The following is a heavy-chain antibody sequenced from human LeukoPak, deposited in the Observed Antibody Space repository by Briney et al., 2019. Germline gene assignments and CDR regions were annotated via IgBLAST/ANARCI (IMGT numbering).Heavy chain of an antibody. CDR2: IFTSGST. CDR3: ARSRGGSYLGNFYCHYMDV. Sequence: SETLSLTCTVSGGSISSGSYYWSWIRQPAGKGLEWIGRIFTSGSTNYNPSLKSRVTMSVDTSKNQFSLKLNSVTAADTAVYYCARSRGGSYLGNFYCHYMDVWGKGTTVTISS. J-gene: IGHJ6*03. V-gene: IGHV4-61*02. D-gene: IGHD1-26*01. CDR1: GGSISSGSYY.